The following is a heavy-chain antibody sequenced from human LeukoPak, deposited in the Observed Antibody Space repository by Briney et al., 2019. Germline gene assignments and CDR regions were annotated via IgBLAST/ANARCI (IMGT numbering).Heavy chain of an antibody. CDR3: ARESSGYYSDY. J-gene: IGHJ4*02. CDR1: GFTFSSYW. Sequence: GGSLRLSCAASGFTFSSYWMSWVRQAPGKGLEWVANIKQDGSEKYYVDSVKDRFTISRDNAKNSLYLQMNSLRAEDTAVYYCARESSGYYSDYWGQGTLVTVSS. V-gene: IGHV3-7*01. D-gene: IGHD3-22*01. CDR2: IKQDGSEK.